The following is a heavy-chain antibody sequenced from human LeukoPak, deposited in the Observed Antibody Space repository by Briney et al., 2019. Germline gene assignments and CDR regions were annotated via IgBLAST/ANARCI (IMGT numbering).Heavy chain of an antibody. CDR2: IIWNGGST. D-gene: IGHD3-9*01. J-gene: IGHJ4*02. CDR1: GFTFDDYG. V-gene: IGHV3-20*04. CDR3: ARDDETGISYYFDY. Sequence: PGGSLRLSCAASGFTFDDYGMSWVRQAPGKGLEWVSGIIWNGGSTGYADSVKGRFTISRDNAKNSLYLQMNSLRAEDTALYYCARDDETGISYYFDYWGQGTLVTVSS.